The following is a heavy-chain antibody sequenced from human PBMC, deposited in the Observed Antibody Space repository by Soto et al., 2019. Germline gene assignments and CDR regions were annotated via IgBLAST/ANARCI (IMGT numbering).Heavy chain of an antibody. J-gene: IGHJ6*02. V-gene: IGHV1-8*01. D-gene: IGHD3-3*01. CDR3: ARECLPIDFWSGYYLSPRWCGMDV. CDR1: GYTFSDFD. Sequence: GASVKVSCKASGYTFSDFDINWLRKASGQGPEWMGWMNAKSGDTFFAQRFQGKFNMTWDTSLSTAYMEVGSLRSDDTAVYYCARECLPIDFWSGYYLSPRWCGMDVWGQGTTVTVSS. CDR2: MNAKSGDT.